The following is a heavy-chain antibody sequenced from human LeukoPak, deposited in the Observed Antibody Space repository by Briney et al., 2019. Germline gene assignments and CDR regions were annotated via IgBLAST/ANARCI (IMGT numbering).Heavy chain of an antibody. D-gene: IGHD2-15*01. CDR1: GFTVSRDY. Sequence: GGSLRLSCAASGFTVSRDYMNWVRQAPGKGLEWVSVIYSDGSTYYADSVKGRFTISRDKSKNTLYLQLNSLRAEDTAVYFCARQSGGPYNWFDPWGQGTLVTVSS. CDR3: ARQSGGPYNWFDP. V-gene: IGHV3-66*04. J-gene: IGHJ5*02. CDR2: IYSDGST.